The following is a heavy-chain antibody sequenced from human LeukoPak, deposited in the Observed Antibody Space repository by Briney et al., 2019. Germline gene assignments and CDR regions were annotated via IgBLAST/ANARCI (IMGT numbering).Heavy chain of an antibody. Sequence: GGSLRLSCAASGFTFSSYAMHRVRQAPGKGLEWVAVISYDGSNKYYADSVKGRFTISRDNSKNTLYLQMNSLRAEDTAVYYCAREAQLRPGDYWGQGTLVTVSS. CDR3: AREAQLRPGDY. CDR2: ISYDGSNK. CDR1: GFTFSSYA. D-gene: IGHD1-26*01. J-gene: IGHJ4*02. V-gene: IGHV3-30*04.